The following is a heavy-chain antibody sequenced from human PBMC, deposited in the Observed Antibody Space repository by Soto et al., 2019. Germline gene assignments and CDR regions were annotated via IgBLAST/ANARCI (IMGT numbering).Heavy chain of an antibody. Sequence: QVQLVESGGGLVKPGGSLRLSCAASGFTFSDHYIRWIRQAPGKGLEWVSYISGSSSYTNYADSVKGRFTISRDNAQNSLYLQMNSLRADDTAVYYCARLSGSYSNFDYWGQGTLVTVSS. V-gene: IGHV3-11*05. CDR3: ARLSGSYSNFDY. D-gene: IGHD1-26*01. CDR2: ISGSSSYT. J-gene: IGHJ4*02. CDR1: GFTFSDHY.